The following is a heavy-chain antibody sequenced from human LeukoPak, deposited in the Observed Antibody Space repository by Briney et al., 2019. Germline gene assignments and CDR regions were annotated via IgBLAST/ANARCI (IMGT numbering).Heavy chain of an antibody. CDR3: AKHIVVVTGKSDY. D-gene: IGHD2-21*02. CDR2: ISYDGSNK. J-gene: IGHJ4*02. Sequence: GRSLRLSCAASGFTFSSYAMHWVRQAPGQGPEWVAVISYDGSNKYYADSVKGRFTISRDNSKNTLYLQMNSLRAEDTAVYYCAKHIVVVTGKSDYWGQGTLVTVSS. CDR1: GFTFSSYA. V-gene: IGHV3-30-3*02.